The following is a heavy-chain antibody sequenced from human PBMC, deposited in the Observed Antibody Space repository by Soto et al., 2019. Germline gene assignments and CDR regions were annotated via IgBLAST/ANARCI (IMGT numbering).Heavy chain of an antibody. CDR3: ARDLWGYCGADCYPLDV. D-gene: IGHD2-21*02. CDR1: GGPHLIYS. CDR2: IYYSGST. V-gene: IGHV4-59*01. Sequence: PSDELSLHCIFIGGPHLIYSWSGIRHPPGTGVEWSGYIYYSGSTNYNPSLKSRVTISVDTSKNQFSLKLSSVTAADTAVYYCARDLWGYCGADCYPLDVWGQGTTVTVS. J-gene: IGHJ6*02.